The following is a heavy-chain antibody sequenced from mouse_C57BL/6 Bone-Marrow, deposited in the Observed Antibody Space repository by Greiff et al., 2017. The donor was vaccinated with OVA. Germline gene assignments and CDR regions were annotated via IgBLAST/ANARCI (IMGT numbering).Heavy chain of an antibody. Sequence: QVHVKQSGPGLVQPSQSLSITCTVSGFSLTSYGVHWVRQSPGKGLEWLGVIWSGGSTDYNAAFISRLSISKDNSKSQVFFKMNSLQADDTAIYYCARNAIYGYDGWYFDVWGTGTTVTVSS. CDR1: GFSLTSYG. J-gene: IGHJ1*03. D-gene: IGHD2-2*01. CDR3: ARNAIYGYDGWYFDV. CDR2: IWSGGST. V-gene: IGHV2-2*01.